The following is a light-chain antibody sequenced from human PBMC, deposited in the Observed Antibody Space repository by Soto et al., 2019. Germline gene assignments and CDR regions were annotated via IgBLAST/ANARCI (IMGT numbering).Light chain of an antibody. Sequence: DVQMTQSPSTLSASVGDTVTITCRASQSIDTALAWYQQKAGKGPNLLIYRASNLGSGVPSRFSGSGSGTEITLAISSLQPDDFATYYCQQYGFFLTFGQETKLEIK. CDR2: RAS. J-gene: IGKJ2*01. CDR1: QSIDTA. CDR3: QQYGFFLT. V-gene: IGKV1-5*03.